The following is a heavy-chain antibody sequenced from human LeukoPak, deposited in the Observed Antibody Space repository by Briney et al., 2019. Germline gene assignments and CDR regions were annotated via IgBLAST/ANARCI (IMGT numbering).Heavy chain of an antibody. D-gene: IGHD5-18*01. Sequence: ASVKVSCKASGGTFSSYAISWVRQAPGQGLEWMGRIIPIFGTANYAQKFQGRVTITTDESTSTAYMELSSLRSEDTAVYYCARLTAMESSDYWGQGTLVTVSS. V-gene: IGHV1-69*05. CDR2: IIPIFGTA. CDR1: GGTFSSYA. J-gene: IGHJ4*02. CDR3: ARLTAMESSDY.